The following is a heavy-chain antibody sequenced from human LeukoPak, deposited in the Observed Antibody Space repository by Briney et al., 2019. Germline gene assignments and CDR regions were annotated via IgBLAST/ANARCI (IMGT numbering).Heavy chain of an antibody. V-gene: IGHV4-39*07. CDR1: GGSISSSSYY. J-gene: IGHJ4*02. CDR3: ARGVGKYYDSSGYYYFDY. D-gene: IGHD3-22*01. Sequence: SETLSLTCTVSGGSISSSSYYWGWIRQPPGKGLEWIGSIYYSGSTYYNPSLKSRVTISVDTSKNQFSLKLSSVTAADTAVYCCARGVGKYYDSSGYYYFDYWGQGTLVTVSS. CDR2: IYYSGST.